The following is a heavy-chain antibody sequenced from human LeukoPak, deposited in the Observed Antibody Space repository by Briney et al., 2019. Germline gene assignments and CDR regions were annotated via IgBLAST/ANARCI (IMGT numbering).Heavy chain of an antibody. D-gene: IGHD5-18*01. Sequence: GGSLRLSCAASGFTFSSYGMHWVRQAPGKGLEWVAVIWYDGSNKYYADSVKGRFTISRDNSKNTLYLQMNSLRAEDTAVYYCARTTYSYGYFDYWGQGTLVTVSS. CDR1: GFTFSSYG. V-gene: IGHV3-33*08. CDR3: ARTTYSYGYFDY. CDR2: IWYDGSNK. J-gene: IGHJ4*02.